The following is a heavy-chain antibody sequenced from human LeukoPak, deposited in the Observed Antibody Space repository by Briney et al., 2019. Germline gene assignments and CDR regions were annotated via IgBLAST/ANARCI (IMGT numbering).Heavy chain of an antibody. CDR3: ATHSPHRDGYDSFDY. CDR1: GGTFSSYA. V-gene: IGHV1-69*04. D-gene: IGHD5-12*01. J-gene: IGHJ4*02. CDR2: IIPILGIA. Sequence: SVKVSCKASGGTFSSYAISWVRQAPGQGLEWMGRIIPILGIANYAQKFQGRVTITADKSTSTAYMELSSLRSEDTAVYYCATHSPHRDGYDSFDYWGQGTLVTVSS.